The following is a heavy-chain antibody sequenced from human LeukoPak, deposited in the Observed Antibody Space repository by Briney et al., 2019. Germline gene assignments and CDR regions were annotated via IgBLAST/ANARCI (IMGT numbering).Heavy chain of an antibody. CDR2: INHSGST. J-gene: IGHJ4*02. CDR1: GGSFSGYY. Sequence: SETLSLTCAVYGGSFSGYYWSWLRQPPGKGLEWIGEINHSGSTNYNPSLKSRVTISVDTSKNQFSLKLSSVTAADTAVYYCAAWNYDFWSGYPGAYWGQGTLVTVSS. V-gene: IGHV4-34*01. CDR3: AAWNYDFWSGYPGAY. D-gene: IGHD3-3*01.